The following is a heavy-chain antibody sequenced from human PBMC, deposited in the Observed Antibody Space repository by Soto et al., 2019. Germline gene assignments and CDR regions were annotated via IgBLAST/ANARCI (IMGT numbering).Heavy chain of an antibody. V-gene: IGHV3-11*06. Sequence: GGSLRLSCAASGFTFSDYYMSWIRQAPGEGLEWLSYISGSSSYAIYADSVGGRFTISRDNAKSSLYLEMNSLRAEDTAVYYCARDSSITPRPLDYWGQGTQVTVSS. D-gene: IGHD6-6*01. CDR1: GFTFSDYY. CDR3: ARDSSITPRPLDY. CDR2: ISGSSSYA. J-gene: IGHJ4*02.